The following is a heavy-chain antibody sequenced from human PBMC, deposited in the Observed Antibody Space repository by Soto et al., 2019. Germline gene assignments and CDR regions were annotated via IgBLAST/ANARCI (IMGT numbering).Heavy chain of an antibody. CDR3: ASLPLFGRLRDY. CDR2: IYYSGST. Sequence: TLSIPCTVSGGSLSSGCYYWSWIRQPPGKGLEWIWYIYYSGSTYYNPYLNIRVTISVDTYKNQFSLKLRSVTAADTAVYYCASLPLFGRLRDYWGQGTMVTVS. J-gene: IGHJ4*02. V-gene: IGHV4-31*03. CDR1: GGSLSSGCYY. D-gene: IGHD1-26*01.